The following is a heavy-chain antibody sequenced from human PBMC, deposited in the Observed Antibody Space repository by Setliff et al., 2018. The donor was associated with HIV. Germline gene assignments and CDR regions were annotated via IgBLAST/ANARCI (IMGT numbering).Heavy chain of an antibody. CDR1: GFTFSGAE. Sequence: GESLKISCAASGFTFSGAEIHWVRQASGKGLEWVGRIRSKADKYATVYAASVKGRFTISRDDAKNTAYLQMSSLKTEDTALYYCIPGGSSSIFFPHWGRGTLVTVS. V-gene: IGHV3-73*01. J-gene: IGHJ4*02. CDR3: IPGGSSSIFFPH. CDR2: IRSKADKYAT. D-gene: IGHD2-2*01.